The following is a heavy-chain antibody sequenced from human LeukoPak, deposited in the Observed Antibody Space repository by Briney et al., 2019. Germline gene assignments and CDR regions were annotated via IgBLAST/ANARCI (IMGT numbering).Heavy chain of an antibody. J-gene: IGHJ6*02. V-gene: IGHV4-61*08. D-gene: IGHD3-10*01. CDR2: IYYSGST. CDR1: GGSISSGGYY. CDR3: AREYYGSGRAMDV. Sequence: SETLSLTCTVSGGSISSGGYYWSWIRQPPGKGLEWIGYIYYSGSTNYNPSLKSRVTISVDTSKNQFSLKLSSVTAADTAVYYCAREYYGSGRAMDVWGQGTTVTVSS.